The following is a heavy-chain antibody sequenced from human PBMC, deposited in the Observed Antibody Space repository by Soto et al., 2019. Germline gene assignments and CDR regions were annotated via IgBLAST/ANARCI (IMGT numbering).Heavy chain of an antibody. CDR1: GFTFSTYA. V-gene: IGHV3-23*01. J-gene: IGHJ6*02. Sequence: PVGSLRLSCAASGFTFSTYAMFWVRQAPGKGLEWVSAISGSGNTYYADSLKGRFTISRDNSKNTVYLHINSLRAEDAAVYFCAKEAVATNTYYYYYALDVWGQGTTVTVSS. CDR3: AKEAVATNTYYYYYALDV. D-gene: IGHD5-12*01. CDR2: ISGSGNT.